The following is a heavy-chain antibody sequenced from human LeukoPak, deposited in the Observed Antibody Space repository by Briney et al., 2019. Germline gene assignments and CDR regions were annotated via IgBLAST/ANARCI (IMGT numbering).Heavy chain of an antibody. Sequence: GGSLRLSCAASGFTFSSYWMHWVRQAPGKGLVWVSRINSDGSSTSYADSVKGRFTISRDNAKNTLYLQMNSLRAEDTAVYYCARGLIQLWLRAGEKHFDYWGQGTLVTVSS. CDR1: GFTFSSYW. CDR3: ARGLIQLWLRAGEKHFDY. D-gene: IGHD5-18*01. CDR2: INSDGSST. V-gene: IGHV3-74*01. J-gene: IGHJ4*02.